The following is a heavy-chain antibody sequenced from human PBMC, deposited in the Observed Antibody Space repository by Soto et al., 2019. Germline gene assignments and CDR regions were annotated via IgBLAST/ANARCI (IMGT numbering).Heavy chain of an antibody. D-gene: IGHD1-1*01. J-gene: IGHJ4*02. Sequence: EVHLVESGGGLVQPGGSLRLSCAASGFTFSKYWFHWVRQAPGKGLMWVSRIDPYDTGITYADSVKGRFTISRDNARNTLYLQMDSLKAADTAVYYCARDMSGADDYLGQGTLVTVSS. CDR3: ARDMSGADDY. CDR1: GFTFSKYW. V-gene: IGHV3-74*01. CDR2: IDPYDTGI.